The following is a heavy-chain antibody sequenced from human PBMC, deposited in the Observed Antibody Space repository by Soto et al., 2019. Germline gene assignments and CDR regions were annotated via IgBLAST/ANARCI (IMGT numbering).Heavy chain of an antibody. CDR1: GFSFSSYG. CDR2: VSSDGNNK. CDR3: AKDRVIQLLPIWPDP. V-gene: IGHV3-30*18. D-gene: IGHD2-2*01. J-gene: IGHJ5*02. Sequence: GGSLRLSCAASGFSFSSYGMHWVRQAPGKGLERVAFVSSDGNNKYYADSVKGRFTISRDNSKSTMFLQVDSLRVDDTAVYYCAKDRVIQLLPIWPDPWGQGTLVTVSS.